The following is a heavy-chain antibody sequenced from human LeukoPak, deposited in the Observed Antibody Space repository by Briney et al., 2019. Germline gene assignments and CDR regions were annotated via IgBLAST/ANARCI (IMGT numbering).Heavy chain of an antibody. CDR2: ISAYNGNT. Sequence: ASVKLSCKASGYIFTSYGITWGRQAPGQGLEWMRWISAYNGNTNYAQKLQGRVILTTDTSTSTAYKELRSLRSDDTAVYYCARDPNSSGWYGGDYWGQGTLVTVSS. CDR3: ARDPNSSGWYGGDY. J-gene: IGHJ4*02. V-gene: IGHV1-18*01. CDR1: GYIFTSYG. D-gene: IGHD6-13*01.